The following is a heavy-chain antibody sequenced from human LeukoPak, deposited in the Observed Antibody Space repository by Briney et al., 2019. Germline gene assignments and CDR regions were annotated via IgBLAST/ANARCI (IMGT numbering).Heavy chain of an antibody. D-gene: IGHD2-2*01. CDR2: ISGSGGST. Sequence: GGSLRLSCAASLFTFSSYAMSWVRQAPGKGLEWVSAISGSGGSTYYADSVKGRFTISRDNSKNTLYLQMNSLRAEDTAVYYCAKDIVVVPAANGGVFDYWGQGTLVTVSS. CDR3: AKDIVVVPAANGGVFDY. V-gene: IGHV3-23*01. J-gene: IGHJ4*02. CDR1: LFTFSSYA.